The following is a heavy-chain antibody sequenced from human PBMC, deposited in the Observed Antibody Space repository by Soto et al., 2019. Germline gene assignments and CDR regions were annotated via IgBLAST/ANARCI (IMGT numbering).Heavy chain of an antibody. D-gene: IGHD2-15*01. CDR3: GRIVVVVAAPVNP. CDR1: GGSISSGDYY. Sequence: QVQLQESGPGLVKPSQTLSLTCTVSGGSISSGDYYWSWIRQPPGKGLEWIGYIYYSGSTYYNPSHKSGITTLVDTSKNQFALMLITVIGADTAVDYCGRIVVVVAAPVNPWGQGTLVTVSS. CDR2: IYYSGST. V-gene: IGHV4-30-4*01. J-gene: IGHJ5*02.